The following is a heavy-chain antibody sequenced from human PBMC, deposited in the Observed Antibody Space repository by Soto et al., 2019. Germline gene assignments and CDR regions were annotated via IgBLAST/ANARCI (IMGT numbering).Heavy chain of an antibody. CDR3: ARDVLTAVAGSVNWFDP. J-gene: IGHJ5*02. Sequence: GGSLRLSCAASGFSLRTYGMHWLRRAPGKGLEWVAFIWYDGTKKFYANSVKGRSTISKDNSNNILYLQMSGLRVEDTAVYYCARDVLTAVAGSVNWFDPWGRGTLVTVSS. V-gene: IGHV3-33*01. CDR1: GFSLRTYG. D-gene: IGHD6-19*01. CDR2: IWYDGTKK.